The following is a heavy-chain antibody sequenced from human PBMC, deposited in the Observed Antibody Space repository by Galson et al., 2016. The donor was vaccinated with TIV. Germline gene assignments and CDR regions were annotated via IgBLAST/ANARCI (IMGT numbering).Heavy chain of an antibody. Sequence: SLRLSCAASGFDFSNHAMSWVRQAPGEGLQWVSSISGGGGGRYYADSVKGRFTISRDISKTTLYLDMDSLRADDTALYYCAKDRTPGSSAWYFDDWGHGTTVIVSS. D-gene: IGHD6-19*01. J-gene: IGHJ4*01. CDR2: ISGGGGGR. V-gene: IGHV3-23*01. CDR1: GFDFSNHA. CDR3: AKDRTPGSSAWYFDD.